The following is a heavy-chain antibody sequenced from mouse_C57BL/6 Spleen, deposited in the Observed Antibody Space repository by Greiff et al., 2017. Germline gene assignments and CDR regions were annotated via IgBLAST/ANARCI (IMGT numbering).Heavy chain of an antibody. CDR3: ARLRAPDGNFDY. Sequence: QVQLQQSGAELVKPGASVKISCKASGYAFSSYWMNWVKQRPGKGLEWIGQIYPGDGDTNYNGKFKGKATLTADKSSSTAYMQLSSLTSEDSAVYVCARLRAPDGNFDYWGQGTTLTVSS. CDR1: GYAFSSYW. J-gene: IGHJ2*01. V-gene: IGHV1-80*01. CDR2: IYPGDGDT. D-gene: IGHD2-1*01.